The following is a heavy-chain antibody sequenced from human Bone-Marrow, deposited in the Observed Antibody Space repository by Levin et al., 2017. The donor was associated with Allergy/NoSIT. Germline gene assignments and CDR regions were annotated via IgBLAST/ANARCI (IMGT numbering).Heavy chain of an antibody. D-gene: IGHD2-2*01. CDR3: ATSGSTSWEYFNH. Sequence: SVKVSCKASGGIFGSSDMSWVRQAPGQGLEWMGGIIPKFGTRNYAQKFQGRVTITADESTSTAYMELSSLRSEATAVYYCATSGSTSWEYFNHWGQGTLVRVSS. J-gene: IGHJ1*01. CDR2: IIPKFGTR. CDR1: GGIFGSSD. V-gene: IGHV1-69*13.